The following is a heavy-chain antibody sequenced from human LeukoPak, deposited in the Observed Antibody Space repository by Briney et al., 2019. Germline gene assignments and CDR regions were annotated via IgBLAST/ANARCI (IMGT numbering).Heavy chain of an antibody. CDR1: GYTFTSYY. CDR2: INPSGGST. Sequence: ASVKVSCKASGYTFTSYYMHWVRQAPRQGLEWMGIINPSGGSTSYAQKFQGRVTMTRDTSTSTVYMELSSLRSEDTAVYYCARDQNGSGSYYYYMDVWGKGTTVTISS. D-gene: IGHD3-10*01. CDR3: ARDQNGSGSYYYYMDV. V-gene: IGHV1-46*01. J-gene: IGHJ6*03.